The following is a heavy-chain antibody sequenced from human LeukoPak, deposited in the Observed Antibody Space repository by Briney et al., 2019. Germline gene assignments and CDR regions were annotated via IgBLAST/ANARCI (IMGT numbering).Heavy chain of an antibody. CDR1: GYSFTSYW. Sequence: GESLKISCKGSGYSFTSYWIGWVRQMPGKGLEWMGIIYPGDSDTRHSPSFQGQVTISADKSISTAYLQWNSLKASDTAMYYCARHRRELLWFGEEGGYYYYYGMDVWGQGTTVTVSS. D-gene: IGHD3-10*01. CDR3: ARHRRELLWFGEEGGYYYYYGMDV. CDR2: IYPGDSDT. V-gene: IGHV5-51*01. J-gene: IGHJ6*02.